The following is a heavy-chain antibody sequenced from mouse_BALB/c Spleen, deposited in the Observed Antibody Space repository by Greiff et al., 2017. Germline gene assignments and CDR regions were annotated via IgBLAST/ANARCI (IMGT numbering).Heavy chain of an antibody. CDR3: ARKGYYAMDY. V-gene: IGHV14-3*02. Sequence: EVHLVESGAELVKPGASVKLSCTASGFNIKDTYMHWVKQRPEQGLEWIGRIDPANGNTKYDPKFQGKATITADTSSNTAYLQLSSLTSEDTAVYYCARKGYYAMDYWGQGTSVTVSS. J-gene: IGHJ4*01. CDR1: GFNIKDTY. CDR2: IDPANGNT.